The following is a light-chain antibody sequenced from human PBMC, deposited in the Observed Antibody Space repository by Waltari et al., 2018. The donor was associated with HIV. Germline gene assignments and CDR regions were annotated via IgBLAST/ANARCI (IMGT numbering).Light chain of an antibody. J-gene: IGLJ2*01. CDR2: EVI. CDR3: SSYAGNNRGV. V-gene: IGLV2-8*01. Sequence: QSALTQPPSASGSPGPSVTISCSGTSSDIGAYNSVSWYQQHPGKAPKLIIYEVIKRPSGVPDRFSGSKSGNSASLTVSGLQADDEADYYCSSYAGNNRGVFGGGTQLTVL. CDR1: SSDIGAYNS.